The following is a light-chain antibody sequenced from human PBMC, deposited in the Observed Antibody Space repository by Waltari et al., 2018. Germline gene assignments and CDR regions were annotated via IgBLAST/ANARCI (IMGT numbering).Light chain of an antibody. CDR1: TGAVSSRPY. J-gene: IGLJ2*01. CDR2: STT. V-gene: IGLV7-43*01. Sequence: QTVVTQEPSLTVSPGGTVTLTCSSSTGAVSSRPYPTWLQQKPGQAPRTLIYSTTKKHSWTPARFSGSLLAGKAALTLSGVQPEDEADYYCLLYYGGASVFGGGTRLTVL. CDR3: LLYYGGASV.